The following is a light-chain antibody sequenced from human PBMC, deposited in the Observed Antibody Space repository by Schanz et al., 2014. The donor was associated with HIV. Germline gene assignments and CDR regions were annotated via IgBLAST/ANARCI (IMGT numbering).Light chain of an antibody. Sequence: PGERATLTCRASQSISSYLAWYQKKPGQAPRLLIYDASNRATGIPARFSGSGSGTDFTLTISSLQADDVAVYYCQQYYSSPMAFGQGTMVELK. J-gene: IGKJ1*01. CDR1: QSISSY. CDR2: DAS. V-gene: IGKV3-11*01. CDR3: QQYYSSPMA.